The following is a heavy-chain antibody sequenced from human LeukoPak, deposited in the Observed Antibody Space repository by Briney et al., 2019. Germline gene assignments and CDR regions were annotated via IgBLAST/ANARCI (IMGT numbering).Heavy chain of an antibody. J-gene: IGHJ4*02. D-gene: IGHD3-16*01. CDR3: AKDRVLGASYYFDY. CDR1: GFTXSSYA. V-gene: IGHV3-23*01. CDR2: ISGSGGNT. Sequence: LRLSXXXSGFTXSSYAMSWVRQAPGKGLEWVSAISGSGGNTYYADSVKGRFTISRDNSKNTLYLQMNSLRAEDTAVYYCAKDRVLGASYYFDYWGQGTLVTVSS.